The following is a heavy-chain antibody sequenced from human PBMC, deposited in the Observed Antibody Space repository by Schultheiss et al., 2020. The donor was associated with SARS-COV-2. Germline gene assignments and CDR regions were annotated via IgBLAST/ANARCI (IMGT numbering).Heavy chain of an antibody. CDR2: IKQDGSEK. CDR1: GFTFSSYE. J-gene: IGHJ4*02. Sequence: GGSLRLSCAASGFTFSSYEMTWVRQAPGKGLEWVANIKQDGSEKYYVDSVKGRFTISRDNAKNSLYLQMNSLRAEDTALYYCTKAPDTSGYFDYFGQGTLVTVSS. D-gene: IGHD3-22*01. V-gene: IGHV3-7*03. CDR3: TKAPDTSGYFDY.